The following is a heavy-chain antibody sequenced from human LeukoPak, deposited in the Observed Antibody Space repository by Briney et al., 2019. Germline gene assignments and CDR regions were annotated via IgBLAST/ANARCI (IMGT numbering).Heavy chain of an antibody. CDR2: ISAYDGNT. V-gene: IGHV1-18*01. CDR1: GYPFSSYG. CDR3: ARESRRYSSSWDDYYYYGMDV. J-gene: IGHJ6*02. Sequence: ASVKVSCKASGYPFSSYGISWVRQAPGQGLEWVAWISAYDGNTHSAQKVQGRVTITADKSTSTAYMELSSLRSEDTAVYYCARESRRYSSSWDDYYYYGMDVWGQGTTVTVSS. D-gene: IGHD6-13*01.